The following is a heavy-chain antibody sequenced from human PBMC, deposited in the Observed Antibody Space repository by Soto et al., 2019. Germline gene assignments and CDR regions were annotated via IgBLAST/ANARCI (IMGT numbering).Heavy chain of an antibody. CDR1: GFTFSSYW. Sequence: EVQLVESGGGLVQPGESLRLSCAASGFTFSSYWMHWIRQAPGKGLVWVSRVSSDGSSTVYATSVKGRLTISRDNAKNTLYLQMTSLSDEDTAVYYCARGLPNYSSFESWGQGTLVTVSS. D-gene: IGHD4-4*01. J-gene: IGHJ4*02. CDR2: VSSDGSST. CDR3: ARGLPNYSSFES. V-gene: IGHV3-74*01.